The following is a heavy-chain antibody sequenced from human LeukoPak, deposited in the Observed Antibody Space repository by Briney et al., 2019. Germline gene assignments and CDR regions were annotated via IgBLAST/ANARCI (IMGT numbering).Heavy chain of an antibody. D-gene: IGHD3-22*01. J-gene: IGHJ4*02. CDR2: INPNSGGT. Sequence: ASVKVSRKASGYTFTSYYMHWVRQAPGQGLEWMGRINPNSGGTNYAQKFQGRVTMTRDTSISTAYMELSRLRSDDTAVYYCASPRLPYYYDSSGSTQVFDYWGQGTLVTVSS. CDR3: ASPRLPYYYDSSGSTQVFDY. CDR1: GYTFTSYY. V-gene: IGHV1-2*06.